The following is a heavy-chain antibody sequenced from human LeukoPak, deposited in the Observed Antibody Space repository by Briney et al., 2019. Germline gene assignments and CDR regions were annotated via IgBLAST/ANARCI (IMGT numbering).Heavy chain of an antibody. Sequence: SETLSLTCTVSGGSICSSSYYGGWIRQPPGEGLEWIGSIYYSGSTYYNPSLKSRVTISVDTSKNQFSLKLSSVTAADTAVYYCARRGFSYYDSSGYYYEGGYFDYWGQGTLVTVSS. CDR1: GGSICSSSYY. CDR3: ARRGFSYYDSSGYYYEGGYFDY. CDR2: IYYSGST. J-gene: IGHJ4*02. D-gene: IGHD3-22*01. V-gene: IGHV4-39*01.